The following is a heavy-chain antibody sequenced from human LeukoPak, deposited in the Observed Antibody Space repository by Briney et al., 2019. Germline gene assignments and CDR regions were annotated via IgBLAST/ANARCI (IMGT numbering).Heavy chain of an antibody. CDR3: ARHYYDFWSGYSPYHAFDI. CDR2: IYYSGST. D-gene: IGHD3-3*01. CDR1: GGSFSGYY. Sequence: PSEILSLTCAVYGGSFSGYYWGWIRQPPGEGLEWIGSIYYSGSTYYNPSLKSRVTISVDTSKNQFSLKLSSVTAADTAVYYCARHYYDFWSGYSPYHAFDIWGQGTMVTVSS. J-gene: IGHJ3*02. V-gene: IGHV4-39*01.